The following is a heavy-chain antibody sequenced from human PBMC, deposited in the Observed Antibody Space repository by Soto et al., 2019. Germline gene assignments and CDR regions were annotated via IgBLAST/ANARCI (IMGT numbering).Heavy chain of an antibody. Sequence: SQTLSLTCAISGDSVSSNSAAWNWIRQSPSRGLEWLGRTYYRSKWYNDYAVSVKSRITINPDTSKNQFSLQLNSVTPEDTAVYHCARAPGIAVAGTFDYWGQGTLVTVSS. CDR3: ARAPGIAVAGTFDY. CDR1: GDSVSSNSAA. J-gene: IGHJ4*02. CDR2: TYYRSKWYN. V-gene: IGHV6-1*01. D-gene: IGHD6-19*01.